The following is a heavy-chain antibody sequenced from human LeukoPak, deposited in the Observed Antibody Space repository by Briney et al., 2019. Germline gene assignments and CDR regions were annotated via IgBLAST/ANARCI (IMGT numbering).Heavy chain of an antibody. J-gene: IGHJ4*02. CDR2: FDPEDGET. Sequence: ASVKVTCKVSGYTLTELSMHWVRQAPGKGLEWMGGFDPEDGETIYAQKFQGRVTMTEDTSTDTAYMELSSLRSEDTAVYYCATVIGGGVYYSTRLGSYYFDYWGQGTLVTVSS. CDR1: GYTLTELS. CDR3: ATVIGGGVYYSTRLGSYYFDY. V-gene: IGHV1-24*01. D-gene: IGHD3-10*01.